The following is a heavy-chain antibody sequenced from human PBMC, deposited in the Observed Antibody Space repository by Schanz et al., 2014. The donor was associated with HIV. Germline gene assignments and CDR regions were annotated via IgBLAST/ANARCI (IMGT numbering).Heavy chain of an antibody. CDR1: GFSFSTYG. Sequence: QVQLLESGGGVVQPGRSLRLSCAASGFSFSTYGMHWVRQAPGKGLEWVAVISYDGTDKYYADSVKGRFTISRDNSKNTLYLQMNSLTAEDAAVYYCASDGSGSYLTLSLLYYGMDVWGQGTTVTVSS. V-gene: IGHV3-30*03. J-gene: IGHJ6*02. D-gene: IGHD3-10*01. CDR2: ISYDGTDK. CDR3: ASDGSGSYLTLSLLYYGMDV.